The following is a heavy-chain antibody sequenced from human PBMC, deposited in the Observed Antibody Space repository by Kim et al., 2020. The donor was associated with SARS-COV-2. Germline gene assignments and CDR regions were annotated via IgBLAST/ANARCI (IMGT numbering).Heavy chain of an antibody. V-gene: IGHV3-30*03. CDR2: ISFDGSSK. J-gene: IGHJ4*02. CDR3: ARVPSMLFTGHFDY. D-gene: IGHD3-10*02. CDR1: GFTFSSYA. Sequence: GGSLRLSCAPSGFTFSSYALHWVRQAPGKGLEWLAVISFDGSSKYSVDSVKGRFTISRDNSKNTLYLQMNSLRTEDTAVYYCARVPSMLFTGHFDYGGQGTLVTVSS.